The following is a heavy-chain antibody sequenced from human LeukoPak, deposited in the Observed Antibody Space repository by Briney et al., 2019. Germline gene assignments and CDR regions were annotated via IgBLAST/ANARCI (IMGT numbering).Heavy chain of an antibody. J-gene: IGHJ6*02. CDR2: IYTSGST. D-gene: IGHD6-19*01. CDR1: GGSISSYY. V-gene: IGHV4-4*07. CDR3: ARDLGAVAGPGYYYYGMDV. Sequence: SETLSLTCTVSGGSISSYYWSWIQQPAGKGLEWIGRIYTSGSTNYNPSLKSRVTMSVDTSKNQFSLKLSSVTAADTAVYYCARDLGAVAGPGYYYYGMDVWGQGTTVTVSS.